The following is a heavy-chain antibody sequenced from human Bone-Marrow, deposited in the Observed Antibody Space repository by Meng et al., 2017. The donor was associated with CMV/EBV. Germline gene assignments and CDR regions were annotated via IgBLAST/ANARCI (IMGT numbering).Heavy chain of an antibody. CDR3: AGERGYCSSINCFKEGMDV. Sequence: ASVKVSCKASGYTFTSYAMHWVRQAPGQGLEWMGWINVYNGKRDYAQKFNVRVTMTTDTSTSTAYMELRSLRSDDTATYYCAGERGYCSSINCFKEGMDVWGQGSTVTVSS. CDR2: INVYNGKR. V-gene: IGHV1-18*01. J-gene: IGHJ6*02. D-gene: IGHD2-2*01. CDR1: GYTFTSYA.